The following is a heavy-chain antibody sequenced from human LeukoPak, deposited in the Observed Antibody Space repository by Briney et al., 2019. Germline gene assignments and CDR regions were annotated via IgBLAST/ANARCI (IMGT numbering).Heavy chain of an antibody. CDR2: IKPDGTTK. D-gene: IGHD6-13*01. CDR1: GFPFSSYS. V-gene: IGHV3-7*03. Sequence: GGSPRLSCAASGFPFSSYSMTWVRQAPGKGLEWVANIKPDGTTKFYVDSVKGRFTISRDNALNSLYLQMNSLRAEDTAIYYCARSIPYGTTWYGRSDYWGQGTLVTVSS. CDR3: ARSIPYGTTWYGRSDY. J-gene: IGHJ4*02.